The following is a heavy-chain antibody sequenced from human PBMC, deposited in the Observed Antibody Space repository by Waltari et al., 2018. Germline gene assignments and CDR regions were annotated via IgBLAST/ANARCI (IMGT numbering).Heavy chain of an antibody. D-gene: IGHD3-22*01. CDR2: IYSGGST. CDR3: ARDHYYYYDSSGYPGPYWYFDL. CDR1: GFTVSSNY. V-gene: IGHV3-53*01. J-gene: IGHJ2*01. Sequence: EVQLVESGGGLIQPGGSLRLSCAASGFTVSSNYMRWVRQAPGKGLEWVSVIYSGGSTYYADSVKGRFTISRDNSKNTLYHQMNSLRAEDTAVYYCARDHYYYYDSSGYPGPYWYFDLWGRGTLVTVSS.